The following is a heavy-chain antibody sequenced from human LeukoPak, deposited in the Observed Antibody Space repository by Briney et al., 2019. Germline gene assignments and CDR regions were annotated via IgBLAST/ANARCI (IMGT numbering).Heavy chain of an antibody. D-gene: IGHD3-3*01. J-gene: IGHJ3*02. CDR2: IKNDGSTT. CDR3: AREPRISEWSPGAFDI. V-gene: IGHV3-74*01. CDR1: GFDFSTYW. Sequence: GGSLRLSCAASGFDFSTYWMHWVRQAPGKGLVWVARIKNDGSTTTYADSAKGRFTISRDNAKNTLYVQMDSLRAEDTAVYFCAREPRISEWSPGAFDIWGQGTVVTVSS.